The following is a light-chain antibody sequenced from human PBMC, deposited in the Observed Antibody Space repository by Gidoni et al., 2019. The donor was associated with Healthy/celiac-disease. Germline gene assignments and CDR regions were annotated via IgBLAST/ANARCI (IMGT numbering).Light chain of an antibody. V-gene: IGLV3-1*01. CDR1: KLGDKY. J-gene: IGLJ2*01. CDR2: QDS. CDR3: QAWDSSPRGVV. Sequence: SYELTQPPSVSVSPGQTASITCSVDKLGDKYACWYQQKPGQSPVLVIYQDSKRPSGIPERFSGSNPGNTATLTISGTQAMDEADYYCQAWDSSPRGVVFGGGTKLTVL.